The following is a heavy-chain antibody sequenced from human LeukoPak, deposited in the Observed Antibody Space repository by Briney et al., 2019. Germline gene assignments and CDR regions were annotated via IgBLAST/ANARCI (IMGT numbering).Heavy chain of an antibody. V-gene: IGHV4-59*01. CDR2: IYYSGST. D-gene: IGHD3-22*01. J-gene: IGHJ4*02. Sequence: PSETLSLTCAVYGGSFSSYYWSWIRQPPGKGLEWIGYIYYSGSTNYNPSLKSRVTISVDTSKNQFSLRLSSMTAADTAVYYCARVTGYMIEDYFDYWGQGTLVTVSS. CDR3: ARVTGYMIEDYFDY. CDR1: GGSFSSYY.